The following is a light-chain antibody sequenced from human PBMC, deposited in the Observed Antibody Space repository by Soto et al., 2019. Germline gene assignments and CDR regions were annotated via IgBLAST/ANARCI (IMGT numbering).Light chain of an antibody. CDR2: EVS. J-gene: IGLJ2*01. CDR3: SSYGGSNNLV. CDR1: SSDVGGYNY. Sequence: QSALTQPPSASGSPGQSVTISCTGTSSDVGGYNYVSWYQQYPGKAPKVMIYEVSKRPSGVPDRFSGAKSGNTASLTVSGLQAEDEADYYSSSYGGSNNLVFGGGTKLTVL. V-gene: IGLV2-8*01.